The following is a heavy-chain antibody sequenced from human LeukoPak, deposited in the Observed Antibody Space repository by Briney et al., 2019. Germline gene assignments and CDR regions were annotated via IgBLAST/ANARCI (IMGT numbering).Heavy chain of an antibody. CDR3: ASSKWNN. J-gene: IGHJ4*02. CDR1: GFTVSRNY. CDR2: IYSGGST. Sequence: PGGSLRLSCAATGFTVSRNYMTWVRQAPGKGLEWVSVIYSGGSTFYADSVKGRFTISRDNSKNTLYLQMNSLRAEDTAVYYCASSKWNNWGQGTLVTVSS. V-gene: IGHV3-53*01. D-gene: IGHD1-20*01.